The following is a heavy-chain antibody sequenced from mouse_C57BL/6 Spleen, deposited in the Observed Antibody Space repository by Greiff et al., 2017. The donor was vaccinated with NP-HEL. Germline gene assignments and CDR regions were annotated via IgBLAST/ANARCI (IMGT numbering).Heavy chain of an antibody. Sequence: QVQLQQPGAELVRPGTSVKLSCKASGYTFTSYWMHWVKQRPGQGLEWIGVIDPSDSYTNYNQKFKGKATLTVDTSSSTAYMQLSSLTSEDSAVYYCARVSSGYAMDYWGQGTSVTVSS. CDR2: IDPSDSYT. V-gene: IGHV1-59*01. CDR1: GYTFTSYW. CDR3: ARVSSGYAMDY. J-gene: IGHJ4*01. D-gene: IGHD3-2*02.